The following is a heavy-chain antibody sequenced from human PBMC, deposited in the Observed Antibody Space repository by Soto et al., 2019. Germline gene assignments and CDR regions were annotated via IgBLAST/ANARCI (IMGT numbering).Heavy chain of an antibody. CDR2: ISGSGGST. D-gene: IGHD6-19*01. V-gene: IGHV3-23*01. Sequence: GGSLRLSCAASGFTFGRYAMSWVRQAPGKGLEWVSGISGSGGSTYYAGSVKDRFTISRDNSKNTLYLQMNSLRAEDTAIYYCAKCPSSGWYNGVHYWGQGILVTVSS. CDR1: GFTFGRYA. J-gene: IGHJ4*02. CDR3: AKCPSSGWYNGVHY.